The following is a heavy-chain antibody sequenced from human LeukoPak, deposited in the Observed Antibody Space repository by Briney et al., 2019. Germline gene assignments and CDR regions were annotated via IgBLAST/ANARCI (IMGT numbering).Heavy chain of an antibody. V-gene: IGHV1-18*01. CDR2: ISAFIGNT. CDR1: GYTFTSYG. Sequence: ASVKVSCKASGYTFTSYGISWVRQAPGQGLEWMAWISAFIGNTNYAQKLQGRVTMTTDTSTSTAYMELRSLRSDDTAVYYCARDDPYYDFWSGYLYNWFDPWGQGTLVTVSS. J-gene: IGHJ5*02. D-gene: IGHD3-3*01. CDR3: ARDDPYYDFWSGYLYNWFDP.